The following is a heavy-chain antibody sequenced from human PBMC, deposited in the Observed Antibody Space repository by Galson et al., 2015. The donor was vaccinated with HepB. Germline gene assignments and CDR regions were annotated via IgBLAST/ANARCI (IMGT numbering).Heavy chain of an antibody. D-gene: IGHD6-13*01. J-gene: IGHJ5*02. CDR3: AREQAAAGTGGWFDP. CDR2: IYPGDSDT. V-gene: IGHV5-51*01. CDR1: GYSFTSYW. Sequence: QSGAAVKKPGESLKISCKGSGYSFTSYWIGWVRQMPGKGLEWMGIIYPGDSDTRYSPSFQGQVTISADKSISTAYLQWSSLKASDTAMYYCAREQAAAGTGGWFDPWGQGTLVTVSS.